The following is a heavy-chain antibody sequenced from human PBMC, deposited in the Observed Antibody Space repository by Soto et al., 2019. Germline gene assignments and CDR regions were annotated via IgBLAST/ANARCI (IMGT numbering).Heavy chain of an antibody. V-gene: IGHV4-34*01. CDR2: INHSGST. Sequence: SETLSLTCAVYGGSFSGYYWSWIRQPPGKGLEWIGEINHSGSTNYNPSLKSRVTISVDTSKNQFSLKLSSVTAADTAVYYCARGVESYYYYGMDVWGQGTTVTVSS. D-gene: IGHD1-1*01. CDR1: GGSFSGYY. CDR3: ARGVESYYYYGMDV. J-gene: IGHJ6*02.